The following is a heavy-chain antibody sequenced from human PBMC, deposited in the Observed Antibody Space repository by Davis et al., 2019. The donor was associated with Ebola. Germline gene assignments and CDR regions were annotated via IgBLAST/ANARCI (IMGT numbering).Heavy chain of an antibody. V-gene: IGHV3-74*01. CDR2: INSDGSST. Sequence: PGGSLRLSCAASGFTFSSYWMHWVRQAPGKGLVWVSRINSDGSSTSYADSVKGRFTISRDNAKNTLYLQMNSLRAEDTAVYYCARDRRYCSSTSCYTWNYYYGMDVWGQGTTVTVSS. D-gene: IGHD2-2*02. CDR1: GFTFSSYW. CDR3: ARDRRYCSSTSCYTWNYYYGMDV. J-gene: IGHJ6*02.